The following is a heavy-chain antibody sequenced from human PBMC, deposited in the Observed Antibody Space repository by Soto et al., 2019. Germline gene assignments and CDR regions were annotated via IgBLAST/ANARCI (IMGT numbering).Heavy chain of an antibody. CDR2: INHSGST. CDR3: ARSHRNYYASGIGPGPQDY. V-gene: IGHV4-34*01. D-gene: IGHD3-10*01. J-gene: IGHJ4*02. CDR1: GGSFSGYY. Sequence: PSETLSLTCAVYGGSFSGYYWSWIRQPPGKGLEWIGEINHSGSTNYNPSLKSRVTISVDTSKNQFSLKLSSVTAADTAVYYCARSHRNYYASGIGPGPQDYWGQGTLVTVSS.